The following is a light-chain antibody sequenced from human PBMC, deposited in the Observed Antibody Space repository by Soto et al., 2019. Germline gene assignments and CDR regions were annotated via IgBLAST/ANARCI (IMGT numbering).Light chain of an antibody. CDR3: QQRSSWPLT. CDR1: QSVSSY. J-gene: IGKJ4*01. CDR2: DAS. V-gene: IGKV3-11*01. Sequence: EIVLTQSPATLSLSPGERATLSCRASQSVSSYLAWYHQKPGQAPRLLIYDASNRATGIPPRFSGSGSGTDFTLTISSLEPEDFAVYYCQQRSSWPLTFGGGTKVVIK.